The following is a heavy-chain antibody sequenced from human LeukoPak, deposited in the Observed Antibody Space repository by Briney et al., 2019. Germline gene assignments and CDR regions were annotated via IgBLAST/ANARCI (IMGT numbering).Heavy chain of an antibody. CDR3: ATGLAVAGGTFDY. D-gene: IGHD3-16*01. V-gene: IGHV1-24*01. CDR2: FDPEDGET. Sequence: ASVTDSFKVSGYTLTELSIHWVRQAPGKGLEWMGGFDPEDGETIYAQKFQGRVTVTEDTSTDTAYMELSSLRSGDTAVYYYATGLAVAGGTFDYWGQGTLVTVSS. J-gene: IGHJ4*02. CDR1: GYTLTELS.